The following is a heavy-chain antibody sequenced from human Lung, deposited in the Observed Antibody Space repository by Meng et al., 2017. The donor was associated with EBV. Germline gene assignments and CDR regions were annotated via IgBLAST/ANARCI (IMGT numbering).Heavy chain of an antibody. D-gene: IGHD3-22*01. CDR3: TTYSYDRIQLQY. CDR2: IKSKTDGGTT. Sequence: EVQLVESXXGLVEPGGSLRLSCAASGFTFSNAWMTWVRQAQGKGLEWVGRIKSKTDGGTTEFAAPVKGRFTISRDDSKNTLYLQMNSLKTEDTAVYYCTTYSYDRIQLQYWGQGTLATVSS. J-gene: IGHJ1*01. CDR1: GFTFSNAW. V-gene: IGHV3-15*01.